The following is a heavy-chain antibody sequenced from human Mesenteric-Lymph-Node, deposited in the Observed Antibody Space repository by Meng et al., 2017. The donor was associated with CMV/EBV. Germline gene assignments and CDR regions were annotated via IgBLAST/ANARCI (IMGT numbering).Heavy chain of an antibody. J-gene: IGHJ4*02. D-gene: IGHD3-10*01. V-gene: IGHV4-34*01. CDR3: ARLSYYFDY. CDR2: INHSGST. Sequence: GSLRLSCAVYGGSFSGYYWSWIRQPPGKGLEWIGEINHSGSTNYNPSLKSRVTISVDTSKNQFSLKLSSVTAADTAVYYCARLSYYFDYWGQGTLVTVSS. CDR1: GGSFSGYY.